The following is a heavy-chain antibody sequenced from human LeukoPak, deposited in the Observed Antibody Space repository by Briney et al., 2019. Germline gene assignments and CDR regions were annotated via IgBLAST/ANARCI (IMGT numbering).Heavy chain of an antibody. V-gene: IGHV4-59*11. CDR2: IYYTGPT. Sequence: SETLSLTCSVSGGSISRHYWSWIRQPLGKELEWIGYIYYTGPTNYKPSLKSRVTISVDTSKNQLSLNLTSVTAADTAVYYCARAYSSSFGRPFDYWGQGTLVTVSS. CDR1: GGSISRHY. J-gene: IGHJ4*02. D-gene: IGHD6-6*01. CDR3: ARAYSSSFGRPFDY.